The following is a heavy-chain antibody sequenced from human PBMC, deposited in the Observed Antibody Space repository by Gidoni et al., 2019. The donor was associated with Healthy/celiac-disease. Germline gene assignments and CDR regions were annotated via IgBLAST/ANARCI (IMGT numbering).Heavy chain of an antibody. D-gene: IGHD3-10*01. CDR3: ANAPPGPASIDY. J-gene: IGHJ4*02. CDR2: ISYDGSNK. CDR1: GFTFSSDG. Sequence: QVQLVESGGGVVQPGRSLRLSCAASGFTFSSDGMHWVRQAPGKGLEWVAVISYDGSNKYYADSVKGRFTISRDNSKNTLYLQMNSLRAEDTAVYYCANAPPGPASIDYWGQGTLVTVSS. V-gene: IGHV3-30*18.